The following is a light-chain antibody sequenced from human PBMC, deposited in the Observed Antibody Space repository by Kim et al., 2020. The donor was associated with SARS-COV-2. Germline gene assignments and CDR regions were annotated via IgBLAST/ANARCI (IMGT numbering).Light chain of an antibody. V-gene: IGLV3-1*01. CDR1: NLQFKY. Sequence: SYELTQPPSVSVSPGETATISCIGDNLQFKYVCWYQRTAGHSPVLVLYQDNKRPSGIPERFSGSNSGNTATLTISGTQAMDEADYYCQVWDNSLGVFGAGTQLTVL. CDR2: QDN. J-gene: IGLJ2*01. CDR3: QVWDNSLGV.